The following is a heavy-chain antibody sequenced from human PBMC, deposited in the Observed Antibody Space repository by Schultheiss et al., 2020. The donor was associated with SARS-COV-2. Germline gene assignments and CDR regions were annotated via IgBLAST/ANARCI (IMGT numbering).Heavy chain of an antibody. CDR3: ARPEGEYYDFWSGYLRYGMDV. D-gene: IGHD3-3*01. Sequence: GGSLRLSCAASGFTFSSYAMSWVRQAPGKGLEWVAVISYDGSNKYYADSVKGRFTISRDNAKNSLYLQMNSLRDEDTAVYYCARPEGEYYDFWSGYLRYGMDVWGQGTTVTVSS. CDR2: ISYDGSNK. CDR1: GFTFSSYA. V-gene: IGHV3-30*03. J-gene: IGHJ6*02.